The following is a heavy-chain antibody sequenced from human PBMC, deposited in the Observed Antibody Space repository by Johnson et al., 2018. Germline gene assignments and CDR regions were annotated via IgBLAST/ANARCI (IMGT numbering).Heavy chain of an antibody. CDR2: IYYSGST. CDR3: ARRIHLWSYYFDY. D-gene: IGHD5-18*01. J-gene: IGHJ4*02. V-gene: IGHV4-59*01. CDR1: GGSISSYY. Sequence: QVQLQESGPGLVEPSETLSLTCTVSGGSISSYYWSWIRQPPGKGLEWIGYIYYSGSTNYNPSLKSRVTLSVDTSKNQFSLKLSSVTAADTAVYYRARRIHLWSYYFDYWGQGALVTVSS.